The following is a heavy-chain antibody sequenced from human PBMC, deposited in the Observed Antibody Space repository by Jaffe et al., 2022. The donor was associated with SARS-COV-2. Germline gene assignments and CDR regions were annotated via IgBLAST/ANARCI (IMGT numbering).Heavy chain of an antibody. J-gene: IGHJ6*02. CDR1: GFTFSSYS. CDR3: ARSAIFGVVTGYFGYGMDV. V-gene: IGHV3-21*01. D-gene: IGHD3-3*01. CDR2: ISSSSSYI. Sequence: EVQLVESGGGLVKPGGSLRLSCAASGFTFSSYSMNWVRQAPGKGLEWVSSISSSSSYIYYADSVKGRFTISRDNAKNSLYLQMNSLRAEDTAVYYCARSAIFGVVTGYFGYGMDVWGQGTTVTVSS.